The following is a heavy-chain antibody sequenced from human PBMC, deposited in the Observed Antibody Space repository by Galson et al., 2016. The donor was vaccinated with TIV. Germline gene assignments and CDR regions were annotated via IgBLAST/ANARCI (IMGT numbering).Heavy chain of an antibody. Sequence: SVKVFCKASGYTFTGYYIHWVRQAPGQGLEWMGRIIPILNIANYAQEFQGRVTITADESTSTVYMELNSLRSDDTAVYYCARGPAENYWGQGTLVTVSS. J-gene: IGHJ4*02. CDR2: IIPILNIA. CDR1: GYTFTGYY. V-gene: IGHV1-69*04. CDR3: ARGPAENY.